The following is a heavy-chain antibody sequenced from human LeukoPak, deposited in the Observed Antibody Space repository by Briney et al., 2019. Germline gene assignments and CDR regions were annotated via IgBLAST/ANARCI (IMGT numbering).Heavy chain of an antibody. CDR1: GYTFTGYY. D-gene: IGHD3-3*02. Sequence: GASVKVSCKASGYTFTGYYMHWVRQAPGQGLEWMGWINPNSGGTNYAQKFQGWVTMTRDTSISTAYMELNRLRSDDTAVYYCARDFPGGHFWSGYYKGYFDYWGQGTLVTVSS. J-gene: IGHJ4*02. V-gene: IGHV1-2*04. CDR3: ARDFPGGHFWSGYYKGYFDY. CDR2: INPNSGGT.